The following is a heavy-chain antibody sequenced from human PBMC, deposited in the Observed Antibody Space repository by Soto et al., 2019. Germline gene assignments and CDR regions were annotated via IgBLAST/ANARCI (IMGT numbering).Heavy chain of an antibody. D-gene: IGHD2-2*01. CDR2: ISYDGSNK. CDR1: GFTFSSYG. V-gene: IGHV3-30*18. Sequence: GGSLRLSCAASGFTFSSYGMHWVRQAPGKGLEWVAVISYDGSNKYYADSVKGRFTISRDNSKNTLYLQMNSLRAEDTAVYYCAKRGYCSSTSCSDPYYYFDYWGQGTLVTVSS. CDR3: AKRGYCSSTSCSDPYYYFDY. J-gene: IGHJ4*02.